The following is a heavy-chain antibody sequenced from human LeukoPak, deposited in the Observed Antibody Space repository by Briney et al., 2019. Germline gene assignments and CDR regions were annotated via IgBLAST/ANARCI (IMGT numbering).Heavy chain of an antibody. V-gene: IGHV3-30-3*02. D-gene: IGHD5-12*01. CDR1: GFTFSNYA. J-gene: IGHJ4*02. CDR3: VNDDSRGSLDY. Sequence: PGGSLRLSCAASGFTFSNYAFHWVRQAPGKGLEWVALISYDGSNKFFADSVKGRFTISRDNSKNTLYLQMNSLRVEDTAIYSCVNDDSRGSLDYWGQGTLVTVSS. CDR2: ISYDGSNK.